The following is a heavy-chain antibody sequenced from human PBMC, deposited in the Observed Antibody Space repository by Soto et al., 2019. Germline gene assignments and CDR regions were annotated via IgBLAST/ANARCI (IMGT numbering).Heavy chain of an antibody. CDR3: ARVGRYCSGGSCYTD. J-gene: IGHJ4*02. CDR2: IIPILGIA. V-gene: IGHV1-69*02. CDR1: GGTFSSYT. Sequence: QVQLVQSGAEVKQPGSSVKVSCKASGGTFSSYTISWVRQAPGQGLEWMGRIIPILGIANYAQKFQGRFTITADKSTSTAYMELSSLRSEDTAVYYCARVGRYCSGGSCYTDWGQGTLVTVSS. D-gene: IGHD2-15*01.